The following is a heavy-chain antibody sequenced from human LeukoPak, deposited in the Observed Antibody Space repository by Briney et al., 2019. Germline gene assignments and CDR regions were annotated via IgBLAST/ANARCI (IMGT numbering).Heavy chain of an antibody. D-gene: IGHD3-3*01. Sequence: ASVKVSCKASGGTFSTFGLSWVRQAPGQGLEWMGGIIPIFGPANYAQKFQGRVTITADESTSTAYMELRSLRSDDTAVYYCARDTFWSGPNWFDPWGQGTLVTVSS. J-gene: IGHJ5*02. CDR3: ARDTFWSGPNWFDP. V-gene: IGHV1-69*01. CDR2: IIPIFGPA. CDR1: GGTFSTFG.